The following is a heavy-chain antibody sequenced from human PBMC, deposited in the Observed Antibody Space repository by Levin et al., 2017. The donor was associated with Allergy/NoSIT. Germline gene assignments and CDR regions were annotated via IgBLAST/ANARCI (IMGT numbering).Heavy chain of an antibody. CDR1: GGSISSGDYY. CDR2: IYYSGST. J-gene: IGHJ3*02. V-gene: IGHV4-30-4*01. CDR3: ASGRLGDYHLLWFGVDAFDI. D-gene: IGHD3-10*01. Sequence: SQTLSLTCTVSGGSISSGDYYWSWIRQPPGKGLEWIGYIYYSGSTYYNPSLKSRVTISVDTSKNQFSLKLSSVTAADTAVYYCASGRLGDYHLLWFGVDAFDIWGQGTMVTVSS.